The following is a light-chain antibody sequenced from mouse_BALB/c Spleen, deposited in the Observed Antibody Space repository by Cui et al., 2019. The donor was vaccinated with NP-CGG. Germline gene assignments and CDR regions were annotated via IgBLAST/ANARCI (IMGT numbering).Light chain of an antibody. CDR1: SGAVTTSNY. CDR3: ALWYSNHWV. Sequence: AAVTQEAALPTSPGETVTLTCRSNSGAVTTSNYANWVQEKPDHLFTGLIGGTNNRAPGVPARFSGSLIGDKAALTITGAQTEDEAIYFCALWYSNHWVFGGGTKLTVL. CDR2: GTN. J-gene: IGLJ1*01. V-gene: IGLV1*01.